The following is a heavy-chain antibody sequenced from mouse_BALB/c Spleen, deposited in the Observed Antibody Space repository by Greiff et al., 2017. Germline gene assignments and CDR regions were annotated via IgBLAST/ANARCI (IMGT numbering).Heavy chain of an antibody. CDR3: AREDGLDYYFDY. Sequence: DVKLVESGGGLVQPGGSLKLSCAASGFTFSSYGMSWVRQTPDKRLELVATINSNGGSTYYPDSVKGRFTISRDNAKNTLYLQMSSLKSEDTAMYYCAREDGLDYYFDYWGQGTTLTVSS. J-gene: IGHJ2*01. V-gene: IGHV5-6-3*01. CDR1: GFTFSSYG. D-gene: IGHD2-2*01. CDR2: INSNGGST.